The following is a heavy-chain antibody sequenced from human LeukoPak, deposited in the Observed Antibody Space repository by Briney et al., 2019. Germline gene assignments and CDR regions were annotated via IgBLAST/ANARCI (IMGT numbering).Heavy chain of an antibody. CDR3: ARRSGSYDY. V-gene: IGHV3-64D*09. CDR1: GFTFSSYA. Sequence: PGGSLRLSCSASGFTFSSYAMHWVRQAPGKGLEYVSAISSDGGSTYYADSLKGRFTISRDNSKNTLYLQMSSLRPEDTAVYYCARRSGSYDYWGQGTLVTVSS. CDR2: ISSDGGST. J-gene: IGHJ4*02. D-gene: IGHD1-26*01.